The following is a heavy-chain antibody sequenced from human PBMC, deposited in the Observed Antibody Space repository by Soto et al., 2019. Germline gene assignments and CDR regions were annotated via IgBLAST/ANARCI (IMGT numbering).Heavy chain of an antibody. Sequence: EVQLLESGGGLVQPGGSLILSCAASGFTFTNYAMSWVRQAPGKGLEWVSGISGSGADTFYADSVKGRFTTSRDNSKNTLYLQMNSLRAEDTALYSCTKISWGITMTVVDRGTFDSCGQGTLVTVSS. CDR3: TKISWGITMTVVDRGTFDS. D-gene: IGHD3-22*01. CDR1: GFTFTNYA. V-gene: IGHV3-23*01. CDR2: ISGSGADT. J-gene: IGHJ4*02.